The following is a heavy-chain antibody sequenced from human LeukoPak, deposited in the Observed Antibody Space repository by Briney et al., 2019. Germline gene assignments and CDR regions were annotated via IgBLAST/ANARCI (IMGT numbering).Heavy chain of an antibody. D-gene: IGHD3-10*01. Sequence: PSETLSLTCTVSGGSISSYYWGWIRQPPGKGLEWIGSIYYSGSTYYNPSLKSRVTISVDTSKNQFSLKLTSVTAADTSMYYCVRRAYGSGSYPADYWGQGTLVTVSS. CDR3: VRRAYGSGSYPADY. V-gene: IGHV4-39*01. CDR1: GGSISSYY. J-gene: IGHJ4*02. CDR2: IYYSGST.